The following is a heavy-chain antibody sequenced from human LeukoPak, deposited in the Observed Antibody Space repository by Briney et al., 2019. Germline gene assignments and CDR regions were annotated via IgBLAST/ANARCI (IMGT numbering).Heavy chain of an antibody. CDR1: GGSISSYY. D-gene: IGHD2-21*02. CDR2: IYYSGST. J-gene: IGHJ6*02. V-gene: IGHV4-59*01. Sequence: SSETLSLTCTVSGGSISSYYWSWIRQPPGKGLEWIGYIYYSGSTNYNPSLKSRVTISVDTSKNQFSLKLSSVTAADTAVYYCARGVTAIYPYYYYGMDVWGQGTTVTVSS. CDR3: ARGVTAIYPYYYYGMDV.